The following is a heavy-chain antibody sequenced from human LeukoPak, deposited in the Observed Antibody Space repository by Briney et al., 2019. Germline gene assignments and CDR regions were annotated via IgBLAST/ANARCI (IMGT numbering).Heavy chain of an antibody. V-gene: IGHV3-74*01. CDR1: QFKFNNYG. CDR2: SNSDGSIT. J-gene: IGHJ4*02. Sequence: GGSLRLSCATSQFKFNNYGMTWVRQAPGKGLVWVSRSNSDGSITTFADSVKGRFTISRDNAKNTLCLQMNSFRAEDTAVYYCVRENYGDYYFDYWGQGTLVTVSS. D-gene: IGHD4-17*01. CDR3: VRENYGDYYFDY.